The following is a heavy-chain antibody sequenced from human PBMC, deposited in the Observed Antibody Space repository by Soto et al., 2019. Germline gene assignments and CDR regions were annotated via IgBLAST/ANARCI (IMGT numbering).Heavy chain of an antibody. D-gene: IGHD6-6*01. CDR2: IWYDGSNK. V-gene: IGHV3-33*01. J-gene: IGHJ6*03. Sequence: QVQLVESGGGVVQPGRSLRLSCAASGFTFSSYGMHWVRQAPGKGLEWVAVIWYDGSNKYYADSVKGRFTISRDNSKNTLYLQMNSLRAEDTAVYYCARKYSSSSWVKSYYYYYYMDVWGKGTTVTVSS. CDR3: ARKYSSSSWVKSYYYYYYMDV. CDR1: GFTFSSYG.